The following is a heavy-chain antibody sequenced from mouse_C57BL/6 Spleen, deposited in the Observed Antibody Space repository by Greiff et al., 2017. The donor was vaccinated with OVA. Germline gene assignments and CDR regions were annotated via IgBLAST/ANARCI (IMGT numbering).Heavy chain of an antibody. J-gene: IGHJ1*03. V-gene: IGHV1-59*01. Sequence: QVQLQQPGAELVRPGTSVKLSCKASGYTFTSYWMHWVKQRPGQGLEWIGVIDPSDSYTNYNQKFKGKATLTVDTSSSTAYMQLSILTSEDSAVYYCARCEVTGDWYFDVWGTGTTVTVSS. CDR1: GYTFTSYW. CDR3: ARCEVTGDWYFDV. D-gene: IGHD4-1*01. CDR2: IDPSDSYT.